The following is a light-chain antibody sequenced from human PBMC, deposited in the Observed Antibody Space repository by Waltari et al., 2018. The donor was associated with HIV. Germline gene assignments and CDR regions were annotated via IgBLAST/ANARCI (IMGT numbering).Light chain of an antibody. V-gene: IGLV1-44*01. CDR2: NNN. CDR1: TSNIGSNT. CDR3: AAWDDSLKGPHVV. Sequence: QSVLTQPPSASGTPGQRVTISCSGSTSNIGSNTVNWYQQPPGTAPKLLIYNNNHRPSGVPDRFSGSKSGTSASLAITGLQSDDEADYYCAAWDDSLKGPHVVFGGGTKLTVL. J-gene: IGLJ2*01.